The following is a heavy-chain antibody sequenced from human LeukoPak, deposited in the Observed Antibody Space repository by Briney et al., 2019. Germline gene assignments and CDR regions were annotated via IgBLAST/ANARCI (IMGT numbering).Heavy chain of an antibody. Sequence: GGSLRLSCAASGFTFSSYWMSWVRQAPGKGLEWVANIKQDGSEKYYVDSVKGRFTISRDNAKNSLYLQMNSLRAEDTAVYYCAKGSYYYGSGSYTDYWGQGTLVTVSS. J-gene: IGHJ4*02. V-gene: IGHV3-7*01. CDR2: IKQDGSEK. D-gene: IGHD3-10*01. CDR3: AKGSYYYGSGSYTDY. CDR1: GFTFSSYW.